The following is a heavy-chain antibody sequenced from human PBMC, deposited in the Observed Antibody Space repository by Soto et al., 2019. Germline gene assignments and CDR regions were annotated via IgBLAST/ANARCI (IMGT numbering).Heavy chain of an antibody. CDR2: ISTYNGNT. CDR3: ARVGGQSYYAMDV. Sequence: ASVKVSCKTSGYTFTSYGITWVRQAPGQGLEWMGWISTYNGNTNYAQKLQDRVTMTTDTSTSTAYMELWSLRSDDTAVYYCARVGGQSYYAMDVWSQGTTVTVSS. V-gene: IGHV1-18*01. CDR1: GYTFTSYG. D-gene: IGHD2-15*01. J-gene: IGHJ6*02.